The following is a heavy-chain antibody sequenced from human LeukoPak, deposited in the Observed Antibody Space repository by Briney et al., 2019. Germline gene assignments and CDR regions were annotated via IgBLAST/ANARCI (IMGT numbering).Heavy chain of an antibody. V-gene: IGHV3-21*01. CDR2: ISSSSSYI. Sequence: PGGSLSLSCAASGFTFSSYSMNWVRQAPGEGLEWVSSISSSSSYIYYADPVKGRFTISRDNAKNSLYLQMNSLRAEDTAVYYCARVWTTVDVEIDYWGQGTLVTVSS. CDR1: GFTFSSYS. J-gene: IGHJ4*02. CDR3: ARVWTTVDVEIDY. D-gene: IGHD4-23*01.